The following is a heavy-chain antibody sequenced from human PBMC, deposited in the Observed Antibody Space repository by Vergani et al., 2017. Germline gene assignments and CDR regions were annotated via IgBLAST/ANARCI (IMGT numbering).Heavy chain of an antibody. J-gene: IGHJ4*02. CDR3: ARGYYGRGDN. CDR1: GDSITSSTYY. Sequence: QVQLQESGPGLVKPSQTLSLICSVSGDSITSSTYYWSWTRQPAGKGLEYIRRIYTTGSTNYNPPLKSRVTISVDTSKNQFSLSLSSVTAADTAIYYCARGYYGRGDNWGQGTLVTVSS. V-gene: IGHV4-61*02. CDR2: IYTTGST. D-gene: IGHD3-16*01.